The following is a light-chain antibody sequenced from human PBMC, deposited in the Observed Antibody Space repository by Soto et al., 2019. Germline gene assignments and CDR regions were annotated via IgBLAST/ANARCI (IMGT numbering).Light chain of an antibody. Sequence: DIQMTQSPSTLSASVGDRVTITCRASQSISSWLAWYQQKSGKAPKLLIYKASSLESGVPSMFSGSGSGTEFTLTISSLQPDDVATYYCQQYNSYSWTFGQGTKVDIK. CDR3: QQYNSYSWT. J-gene: IGKJ1*01. V-gene: IGKV1-5*03. CDR1: QSISSW. CDR2: KAS.